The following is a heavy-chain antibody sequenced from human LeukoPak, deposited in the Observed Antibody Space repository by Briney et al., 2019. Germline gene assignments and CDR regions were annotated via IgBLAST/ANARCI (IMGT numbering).Heavy chain of an antibody. V-gene: IGHV4-61*02. Sequence: SQTLSLTCSVSCGSITSGSYYWRWIRQPAGKGLEWIGRIETSGSTNCNPSLKSRVSISVDTSKNQISLKLTSVTAADTAVYFCARAVTSSSSWYKWVNWFDPWGQGILVTVSS. CDR2: IETSGST. CDR1: CGSITSGSYY. CDR3: ARAVTSSSSWYKWVNWFDP. D-gene: IGHD6-13*01. J-gene: IGHJ5*02.